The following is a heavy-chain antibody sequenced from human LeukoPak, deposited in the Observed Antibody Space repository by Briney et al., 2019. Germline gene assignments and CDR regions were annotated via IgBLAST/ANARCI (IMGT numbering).Heavy chain of an antibody. J-gene: IGHJ4*02. D-gene: IGHD5-24*01. Sequence: PGGSLRLSCAASGFTFTRHGMDWVRQAPGKGLEWVAVIWYDGTNKYYTDSEKGRFTISRDNSKNTLYLQMNSLRAEDTAVYYCARGTMATIRFDYWGQGTLVTVSS. CDR3: ARGTMATIRFDY. CDR2: IWYDGTNK. V-gene: IGHV3-33*07. CDR1: GFTFTRHG.